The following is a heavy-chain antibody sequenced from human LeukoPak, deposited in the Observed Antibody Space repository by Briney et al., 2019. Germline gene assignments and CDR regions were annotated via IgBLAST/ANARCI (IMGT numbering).Heavy chain of an antibody. CDR1: GYTFTGYY. CDR3: ARDFRRYCSGGSCYTSLDY. CDR2: INPNSGGT. D-gene: IGHD2-15*01. V-gene: IGHV1-2*06. Sequence: ASVKVSCKASGYTFTGYYMYWVRQAPGQGLEWMGRINPNSGGTNYAQKFQGRVTMTRDTSISTAYMELSRLRSDDMAVYYCARDFRRYCSGGSCYTSLDYWGQGTLVTVSS. J-gene: IGHJ4*02.